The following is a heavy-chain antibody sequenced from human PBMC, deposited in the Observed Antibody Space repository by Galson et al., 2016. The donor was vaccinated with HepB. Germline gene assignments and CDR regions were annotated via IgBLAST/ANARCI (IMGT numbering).Heavy chain of an antibody. J-gene: IGHJ4*02. CDR3: ARDQGEALRGYTYGFPSGFDY. D-gene: IGHD5-18*01. V-gene: IGHV3-23*01. CDR1: GFSFSDYD. CDR2: VGYSGGST. Sequence: SLRLSCAASGFSFSDYDRIWVRQAPEKGLELVSTVGYSGGSTYYADSVKGRFTISRDNSKNTLYLQMNSLRADDTAIYYCARDQGEALRGYTYGFPSGFDYWGQGTLVTVSS.